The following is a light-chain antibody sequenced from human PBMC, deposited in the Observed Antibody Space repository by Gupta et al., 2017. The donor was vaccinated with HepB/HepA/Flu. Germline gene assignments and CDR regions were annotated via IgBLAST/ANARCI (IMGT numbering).Light chain of an antibody. CDR3: MQALQSPCS. CDR2: LGS. Sequence: DIVLTQSPLSLPVTPGEAASISCRSSQSLLHSNGKTYLDWYLQKPGQSPQLLIFLGSNRASGVPDRVVASGSGTDFTLQITRVEDDDVGIYYCMQALQSPCSFGQGTNLEI. J-gene: IGKJ2*04. V-gene: IGKV2-28*01. CDR1: QSLLHSNGKTY.